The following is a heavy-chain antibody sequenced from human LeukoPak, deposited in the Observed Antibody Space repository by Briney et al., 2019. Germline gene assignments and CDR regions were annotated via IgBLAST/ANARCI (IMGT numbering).Heavy chain of an antibody. J-gene: IGHJ1*01. CDR2: IYTSGST. CDR3: ATTAYYDFWSGYYISGPSAEYFQH. CDR1: GGSISSYY. D-gene: IGHD3-3*01. Sequence: PSETLSLTCTVSGGSISSYYWSWIRQPAGKGLEWIGRIYTSGSTNYNPSLKSRVTMSVDTSKNQFSLKLSSVTAADTAVYYCATTAYYDFWSGYYISGPSAEYFQHWGQGTLVTVSS. V-gene: IGHV4-4*07.